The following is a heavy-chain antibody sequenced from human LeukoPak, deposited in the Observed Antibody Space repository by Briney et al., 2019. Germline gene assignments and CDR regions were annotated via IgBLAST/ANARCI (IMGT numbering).Heavy chain of an antibody. Sequence: SVRVSCKASGGTFSSYTISWVRQAPGQGLEWMGRIIPILGIENYAQKFQGRVTITADKSTSTAYMELSSLRSEDTAVYYCARLPRYYDFWSGYYGGSYMDVWGKGTTVTVSS. CDR2: IIPILGIE. V-gene: IGHV1-69*02. CDR3: ARLPRYYDFWSGYYGGSYMDV. D-gene: IGHD3-3*01. J-gene: IGHJ6*03. CDR1: GGTFSSYT.